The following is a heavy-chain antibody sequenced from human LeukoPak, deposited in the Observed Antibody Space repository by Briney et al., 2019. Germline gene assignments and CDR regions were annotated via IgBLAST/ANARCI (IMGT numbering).Heavy chain of an antibody. D-gene: IGHD2/OR15-2a*01. V-gene: IGHV3-23*01. Sequence: GGSLRLSCAVSGLTFSSYVMNWVRQAPGKGLEWVSLISGGGDTTYYADSVKGRFTISRDNSKNTLYLQMNSLRAEDTAVYYCAKGSILDYWGQGTLVTVSS. J-gene: IGHJ4*02. CDR2: ISGGGDTT. CDR1: GLTFSSYV. CDR3: AKGSILDY.